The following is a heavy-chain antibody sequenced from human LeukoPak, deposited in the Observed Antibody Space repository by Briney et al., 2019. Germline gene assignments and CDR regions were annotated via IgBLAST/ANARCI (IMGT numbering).Heavy chain of an antibody. V-gene: IGHV1-2*02. CDR3: ARMDCSSTSCYSNYYYYMDV. Sequence: ASAKVSCKASGYTFTGYYMHWVRQAPGQGLEWMGWINPNSGGTNYAQKFQGRVTMTRDTSISTAYMELSRLRSDDTAVYYCARMDCSSTSCYSNYYYYMDVWGKGTTVTVSS. J-gene: IGHJ6*03. D-gene: IGHD2-2*01. CDR1: GYTFTGYY. CDR2: INPNSGGT.